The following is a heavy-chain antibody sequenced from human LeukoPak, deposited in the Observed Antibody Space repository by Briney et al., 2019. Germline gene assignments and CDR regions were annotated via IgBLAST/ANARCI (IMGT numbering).Heavy chain of an antibody. V-gene: IGHV1-46*03. CDR3: ARDPSRGIAAAGIDH. CDR1: GYTFTSYY. J-gene: IGHJ4*02. Sequence: ASVKVSCKASGYTFTSYYMHWVRQAPGQGLEWMGIINPTGGSTSYAQKFQGRVTMTRDTSTSTVYMELSCLRSEDTAVYYCARDPSRGIAAAGIDHWGQGTLVTVSS. CDR2: INPTGGST. D-gene: IGHD6-13*01.